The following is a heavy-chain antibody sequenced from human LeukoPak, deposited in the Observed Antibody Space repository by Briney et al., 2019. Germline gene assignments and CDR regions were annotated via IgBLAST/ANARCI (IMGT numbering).Heavy chain of an antibody. CDR3: AKDQPSLWFGELLTYGIDV. J-gene: IGHJ6*02. CDR2: ISGSGGST. V-gene: IGHV3-23*01. Sequence: GESLRLSCAASGFTFSSYAMSWVRQAPGKGLEWVSAISGSGGSTYYADSVKGRFTISRDNSKNTLYLQMNSLRAEDTAVYYCAKDQPSLWFGELLTYGIDVWGQGTTVTVSS. D-gene: IGHD3-10*01. CDR1: GFTFSSYA.